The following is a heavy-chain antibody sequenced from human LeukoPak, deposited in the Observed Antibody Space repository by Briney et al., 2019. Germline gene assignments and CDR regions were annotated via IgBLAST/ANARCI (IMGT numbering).Heavy chain of an antibody. Sequence: GGSLRLSCAASGFTFSTYWMNWVRQAPGKGLEWVANLNQDGSETYYVDSVEGRFTISRDNAKNSLYLQMNSLRAEDTAVYYCAREGYYDSSGYIWGQGTLVTVSS. CDR1: GFTFSTYW. CDR2: LNQDGSET. J-gene: IGHJ4*02. CDR3: AREGYYDSSGYI. D-gene: IGHD3-22*01. V-gene: IGHV3-7*03.